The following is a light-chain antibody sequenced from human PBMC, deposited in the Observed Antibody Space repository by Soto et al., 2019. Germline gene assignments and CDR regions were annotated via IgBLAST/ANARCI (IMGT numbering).Light chain of an antibody. CDR1: SSNIGSNN. CDR2: RNN. Sequence: QSVLTQPPSASGTPGQRVIISCTGSSSNIGSNNVNWYQQLPGTAPKLLMYRNNQRPSGVPDRFSGSRSGTSASLAISGLQSEDEADYYCAAWDDSLNGVVFGGGTKLTVL. J-gene: IGLJ2*01. CDR3: AAWDDSLNGVV. V-gene: IGLV1-44*01.